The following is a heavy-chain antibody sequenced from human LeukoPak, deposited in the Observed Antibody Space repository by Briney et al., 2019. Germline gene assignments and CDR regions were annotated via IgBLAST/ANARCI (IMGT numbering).Heavy chain of an antibody. D-gene: IGHD2-2*01. J-gene: IGHJ5*01. Sequence: SETLSLTCTVSGGSISSSSYYWGWIPQPPGKGLEWIGSIYYSGSTYYNPSLKSRVTISVDTSKNQFSLKLSSVTAADTAVYYCARAYQPLRGWFDSWGQGTLVTVSS. CDR3: ARAYQPLRGWFDS. CDR2: IYYSGST. V-gene: IGHV4-39*07. CDR1: GGSISSSSYY.